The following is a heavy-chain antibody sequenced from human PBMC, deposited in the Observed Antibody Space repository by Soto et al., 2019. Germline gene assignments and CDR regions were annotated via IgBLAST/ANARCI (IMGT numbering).Heavy chain of an antibody. J-gene: IGHJ4*02. CDR2: ISGSGGST. Sequence: PGGSLRLSCAASGFPFSTYAMTWVRPAPGKGLEWVSLISGSGGSTYYADSVKGRFTISRDNSRDTLYLQMNSLRAEDTAVYYCAKVHGSGTYNNFPDCWGQGTLVTVSS. V-gene: IGHV3-23*01. D-gene: IGHD3-10*01. CDR3: AKVHGSGTYNNFPDC. CDR1: GFPFSTYA.